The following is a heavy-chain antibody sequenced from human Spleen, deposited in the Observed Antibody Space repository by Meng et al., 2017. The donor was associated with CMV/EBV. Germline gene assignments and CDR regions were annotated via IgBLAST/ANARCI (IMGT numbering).Heavy chain of an antibody. J-gene: IGHJ4*02. V-gene: IGHV4-39*01. Sequence: SETLSLTCTVSGGSISNINYYWGWIRQPPGKGLEWIGNIYHSGNTYYNPPLKSRITISVDTSKNQFSLKLSSVTAADTAVYYCARLYSSSYSSIDYWGQGTLVTVSS. D-gene: IGHD6-6*01. CDR1: GGSISNINYY. CDR3: ARLYSSSYSSIDY. CDR2: IYHSGNT.